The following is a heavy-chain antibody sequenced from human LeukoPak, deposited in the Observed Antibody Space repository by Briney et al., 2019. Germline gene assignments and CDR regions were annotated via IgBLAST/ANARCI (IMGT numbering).Heavy chain of an antibody. V-gene: IGHV4-34*01. CDR3: SRLGSGYYYSYYYYYMDV. Sequence: SETLSLTCAVYGGSFSGYYWSWIRQPPGKGLEWIGEINHSGSTNYNPSLKSRVTISVDKSKKQFSLKLSSVTAAATAVYYCSRLGSGYYYSYYYYYMDVWGKRTTVTVSS. J-gene: IGHJ6*03. D-gene: IGHD3-22*01. CDR2: INHSGST. CDR1: GGSFSGYY.